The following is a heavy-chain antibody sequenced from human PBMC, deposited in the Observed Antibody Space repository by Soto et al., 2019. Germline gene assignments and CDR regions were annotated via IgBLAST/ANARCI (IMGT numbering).Heavy chain of an antibody. Sequence: SCSVSGVSISSYFWSWIRQPPGRGLEWIGYTYHRGSTNYSPSLKSRVAISLDTSENQFSLKVNSVTAADTAVYYCARIGGYHGPLDYWGQGTPVTVSS. J-gene: IGHJ4*02. D-gene: IGHD3-16*02. CDR2: TYHRGST. CDR3: ARIGGYHGPLDY. CDR1: GVSISSYF. V-gene: IGHV4-59*01.